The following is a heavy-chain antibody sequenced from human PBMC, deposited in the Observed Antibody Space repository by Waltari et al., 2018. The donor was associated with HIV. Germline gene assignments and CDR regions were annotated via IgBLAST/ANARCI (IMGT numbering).Heavy chain of an antibody. CDR2: MNPNIGNT. V-gene: IGHV1-8*01. J-gene: IGHJ6*02. Sequence: QVQLVQSGAEVKKPGASVKVSCKASGYTFTRYDINWVRQATGQGLEWMGWMNPNIGNTGYAQKFQGRVTMTRTTSLSTAYMELNSLRSEDTAVYYCARGRNMIRGKYYYYYGMDVWGQGTTVTVSS. CDR1: GYTFTRYD. CDR3: ARGRNMIRGKYYYYYGMDV. D-gene: IGHD3-10*01.